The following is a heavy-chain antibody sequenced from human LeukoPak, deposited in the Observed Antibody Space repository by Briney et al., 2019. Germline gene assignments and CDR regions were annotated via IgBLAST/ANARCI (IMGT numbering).Heavy chain of an antibody. CDR3: VKDRTGTYTLDY. V-gene: IGHV3-30*19. Sequence: GGSLRLSCAASGFTFSTYGMHWVRQAPGKGLEWVAFISDDGSRQHYADSVKGRFTISRDNSKNTLNLQMNSLKAEDTAVYYCVKDRTGTYTLDYWGQGTLVTVSS. CDR1: GFTFSTYG. CDR2: ISDDGSRQ. J-gene: IGHJ4*02. D-gene: IGHD3-10*01.